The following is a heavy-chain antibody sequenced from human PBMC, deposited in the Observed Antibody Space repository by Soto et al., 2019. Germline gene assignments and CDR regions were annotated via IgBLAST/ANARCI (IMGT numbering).Heavy chain of an antibody. D-gene: IGHD2-15*01. CDR2: FDPEDGET. V-gene: IGHV1-24*01. CDR1: GYTLTELS. CDR3: AKDLGRGGSWKGGAFDI. Sequence: ASVKVSCKVSGYTLTELSMHWVRQAPGKGLEWMGGFDPEDGETIYAQKFQGRVTMTEDTSTDTAYMELNSLRAEDTAVYYCAKDLGRGGSWKGGAFDIWGQGTMVTVSS. J-gene: IGHJ3*02.